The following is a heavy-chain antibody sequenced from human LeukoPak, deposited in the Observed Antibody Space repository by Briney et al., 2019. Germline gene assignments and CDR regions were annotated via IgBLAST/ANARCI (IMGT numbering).Heavy chain of an antibody. V-gene: IGHV1-2*02. CDR1: GYTFTGYY. D-gene: IGHD1-26*01. CDR3: ARDVTTSGSYYVRGAFDI. CDR2: INPNSGGT. J-gene: IGHJ3*02. Sequence: ASVKVSCKASGYTFTGYYMHWVRQAPGQGLEWMGWINPNSGGTNYAQKFQGRVPMTRDTSISKAYMELSRLRSDDTAVYYCARDVTTSGSYYVRGAFDIWGQGTMVTVSS.